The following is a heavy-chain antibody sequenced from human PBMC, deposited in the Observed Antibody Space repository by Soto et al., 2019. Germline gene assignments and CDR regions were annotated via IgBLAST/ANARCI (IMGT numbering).Heavy chain of an antibody. Sequence: ASVKVSCKASGYTFTGYYMHWVRQAPGQGLEWMGWVNPNSGGTNYAQKFQGRVTMTRDTSISTAYMELSRLRSDDTAVYYCARNFPTAQQYFHHWGQGTLVTVSS. CDR3: ARNFPTAQQYFHH. CDR1: GYTFTGYY. V-gene: IGHV1-2*02. J-gene: IGHJ1*01. D-gene: IGHD4-17*01. CDR2: VNPNSGGT.